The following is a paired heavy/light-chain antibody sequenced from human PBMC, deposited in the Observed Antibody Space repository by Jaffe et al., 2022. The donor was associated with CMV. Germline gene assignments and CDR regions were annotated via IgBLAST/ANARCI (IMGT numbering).Light chain of an antibody. CDR1: QSISSW. CDR2: KAS. Sequence: DIQMTQSPSTLSASVGDRVTITCRASQSISSWLAWYQQKPGIAPKLLIYKASSLESGVPSRFSGSGSGTEFTLTISSLQPDDFATYYCQQYHNYPYTFGQGTKLEIK. J-gene: IGKJ2*01. V-gene: IGKV1-5*03. CDR3: QQYHNYPYT.
Heavy chain of an antibody. J-gene: IGHJ4*02. Sequence: EVQLVQSGTEVKKPGESLKISCKGSGYDFSSYWIAWVRQMPGKGLEWMGIIYPGDSDSRYSPSFQGQVTFSADKSISIAYLQWSSLKASDTAIYYCAKQQFSAVAGPVIHYWGQGTLVTVSS. D-gene: IGHD6-19*01. V-gene: IGHV5-51*01. CDR1: GYDFSSYW. CDR2: IYPGDSDS. CDR3: AKQQFSAVAGPVIHY.